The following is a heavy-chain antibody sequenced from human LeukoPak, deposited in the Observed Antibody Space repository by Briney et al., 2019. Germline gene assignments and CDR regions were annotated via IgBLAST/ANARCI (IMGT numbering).Heavy chain of an antibody. CDR1: GYTFTSYD. D-gene: IGHD6-19*01. CDR3: AREQWLAAEEPFNWFDP. J-gene: IGHJ5*02. CDR2: MNPNSGNT. Sequence: ASVRVSCKDSGYTFTSYDIKWVRQATGQGLEWMGWMNPNSGNTGYAQKFQGRVTMTRNTSISTAYMELSSLRSEDTAVYYCAREQWLAAEEPFNWFDPWGQGTLVTVSS. V-gene: IGHV1-8*01.